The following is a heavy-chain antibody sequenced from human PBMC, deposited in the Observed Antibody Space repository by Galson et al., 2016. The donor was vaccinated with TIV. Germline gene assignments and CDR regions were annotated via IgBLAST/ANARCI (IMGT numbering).Heavy chain of an antibody. V-gene: IGHV1-3*01. D-gene: IGHD6-19*01. CDR2: INAGNGDT. J-gene: IGHJ4*02. Sequence: SVKVSCKASGYTFTTYAIHWVRQAPGHGLEWMGWINAGNGDTKYSQKFHGRVTISRDTSASTAYMGMSSRTSEDTAMYYCARGATSDWPFDYWGQATLVTVSS. CDR3: ARGATSDWPFDY. CDR1: GYTFTTYA.